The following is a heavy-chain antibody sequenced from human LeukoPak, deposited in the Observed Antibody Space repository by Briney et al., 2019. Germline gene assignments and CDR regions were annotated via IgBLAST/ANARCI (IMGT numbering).Heavy chain of an antibody. D-gene: IGHD1-1*01. V-gene: IGHV3-23*01. J-gene: IGHJ4*02. CDR3: AKASWVSNGDAVL. Sequence: AGSLRLSCAASGFTFSSYAMTWIREAPARGLEWISSLRGNGDTFYAHSVKGRFTLSRDDSRNKVYLQLNNLRFEDRAVYYCAKASWVSNGDAVLWGQGTVVTVSS. CDR2: LRGNGDT. CDR1: GFTFSSYA.